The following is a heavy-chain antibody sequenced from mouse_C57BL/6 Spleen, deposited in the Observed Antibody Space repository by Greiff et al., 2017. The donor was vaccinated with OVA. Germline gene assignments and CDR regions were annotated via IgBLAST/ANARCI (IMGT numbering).Heavy chain of an antibody. Sequence: VQLQQSGAELVRPGASVKLSCTASGFNIKDDYMHWVKQRPEQGLEWIGWIDPENGATEYASKFQGKATITAYTSSNTAYLQLSSLTSEDTAVYYCTFYWAYWGQGTLVTVSA. J-gene: IGHJ3*01. CDR3: TFYWAY. CDR2: IDPENGAT. CDR1: GFNIKDDY. D-gene: IGHD2-1*01. V-gene: IGHV14-4*01.